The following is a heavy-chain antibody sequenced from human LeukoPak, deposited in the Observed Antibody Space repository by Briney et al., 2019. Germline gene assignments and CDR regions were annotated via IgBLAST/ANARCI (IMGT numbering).Heavy chain of an antibody. J-gene: IGHJ4*02. CDR1: GFTFSSYE. D-gene: IGHD3-9*01. CDR3: ARVRGYYNR. CDR2: ISSSGSTI. V-gene: IGHV3-48*03. Sequence: YPGGSLRLSCAASGFTFSSYEMNWVRQAPGKGLEWVSYISSSGSTIYYADSVKGRFTISRDNAKNSLYPQMNSLRAEDTAVYYCARVRGYYNRWGQGTLVTVSS.